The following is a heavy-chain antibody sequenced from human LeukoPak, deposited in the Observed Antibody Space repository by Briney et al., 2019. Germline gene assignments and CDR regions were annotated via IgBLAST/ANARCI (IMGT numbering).Heavy chain of an antibody. V-gene: IGHV4-4*07. Sequence: SETLSLTCTVSGGSINSYYWSWIRQPAGKGLAWIGRIYTSGATNSNPSLKSRLSMSIDTSKNQFSLKLSSVTAADTAVYYCARVNWNYDGLAWFDPWGQGTLVTVSS. CDR2: IYTSGAT. J-gene: IGHJ5*02. D-gene: IGHD1-7*01. CDR1: GGSINSYY. CDR3: ARVNWNYDGLAWFDP.